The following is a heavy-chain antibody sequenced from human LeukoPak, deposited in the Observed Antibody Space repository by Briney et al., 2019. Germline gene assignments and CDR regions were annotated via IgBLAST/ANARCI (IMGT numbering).Heavy chain of an antibody. CDR1: GIALSNYG. J-gene: IGHJ4*02. D-gene: IGHD4-17*01. CDR3: ARDRYGGVTTRSFGY. CDR2: ITGSGGST. Sequence: PGGSLRLSCAVSGIALSNYGMSWVRQAPGKGLEWVAGITGSGGSTNYADSVKGRFTISRDNSKNTLYLQMNSLRAEDTAVYYCARDRYGGVTTRSFGYWGQGTLVTVSS. V-gene: IGHV3-23*01.